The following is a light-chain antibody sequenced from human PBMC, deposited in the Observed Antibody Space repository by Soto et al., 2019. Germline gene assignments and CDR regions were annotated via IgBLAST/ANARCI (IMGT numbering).Light chain of an antibody. CDR2: SVS. J-gene: IGLJ1*01. CDR1: SSDIGTYDH. V-gene: IGLV2-14*01. Sequence: LTQPASVSGSPGQSITISCSGTSSDIGTYDHVAWFQQFPGKTPKLVIYSVSDRPSGVSYRFSGSKSGNTASLTISGLQADDEADYYCISYTVSRSYVFGTGTKVTVL. CDR3: ISYTVSRSYV.